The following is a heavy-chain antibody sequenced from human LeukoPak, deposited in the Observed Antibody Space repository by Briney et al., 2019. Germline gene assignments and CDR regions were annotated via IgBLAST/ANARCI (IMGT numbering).Heavy chain of an antibody. V-gene: IGHV1-18*01. CDR2: ISAYNGNT. CDR3: ARGRLRGYNYGFHY. D-gene: IGHD5-18*01. J-gene: IGHJ4*02. CDR1: GYTFTSYG. Sequence: ASVKVSCKASGYTFTSYGISWVRQAPGQGLEWMGWISAYNGNTNYAQKLQGRVTMTTDTSTSTAYMELRSLRSEDTAVYYCARGRLRGYNYGFHYWGQGTLVTVSS.